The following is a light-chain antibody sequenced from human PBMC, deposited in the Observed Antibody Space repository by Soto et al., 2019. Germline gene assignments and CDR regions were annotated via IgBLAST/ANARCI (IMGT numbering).Light chain of an antibody. CDR3: QHYNSYGT. CDR1: QSIDRW. V-gene: IGKV1-5*01. Sequence: DIQITRSPSPLSASVVEQVTITCRASQSIDRWLAWYQQRPGKAPKILIYHASSLETGVPSRFSGNRSGTEFTLTISSMKPDVFATDDCQHYNSYGTFGQGTKVDIK. CDR2: HAS. J-gene: IGKJ1*01.